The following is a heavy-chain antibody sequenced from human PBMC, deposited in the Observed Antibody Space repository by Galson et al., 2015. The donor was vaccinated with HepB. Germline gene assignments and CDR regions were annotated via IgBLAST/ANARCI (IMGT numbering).Heavy chain of an antibody. CDR3: AKDRDQWLDPFDY. CDR1: GFTFSSYA. V-gene: IGHV3-23*01. D-gene: IGHD6-19*01. Sequence: SLRLSCAASGFTFSSYAMSWVRQAPGKGLEWVSAISGSGGSTYYADSVKGRFTISRDNSKNTLYLQMNSLRAEDTAVYCCAKDRDQWLDPFDYWGQGTLVTVSS. CDR2: ISGSGGST. J-gene: IGHJ4*02.